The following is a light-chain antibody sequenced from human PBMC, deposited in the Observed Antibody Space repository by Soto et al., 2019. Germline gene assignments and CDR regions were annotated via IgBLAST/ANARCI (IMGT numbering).Light chain of an antibody. V-gene: IGKV2-40*01. J-gene: IGKJ4*01. CDR3: MQRIEFPPLT. Sequence: DIVMTQTPLSLPDTPGEPASISCRSSQSLLDSDDGNTYLDWYLQKPGQSPQLLIDTLSSRASGVPDRFSGSGSGTDFTLKISRVEAEDVGVYYCMQRIEFPPLTFGGGTKVEIK. CDR1: QSLLDSDDGNTY. CDR2: TLS.